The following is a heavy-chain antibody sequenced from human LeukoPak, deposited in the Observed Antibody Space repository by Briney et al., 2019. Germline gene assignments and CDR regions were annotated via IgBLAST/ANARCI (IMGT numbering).Heavy chain of an antibody. D-gene: IGHD1-7*01. CDR3: ARVGYNWNYDTYNWFDP. CDR2: IYYSGST. V-gene: IGHV4-59*01. Sequence: SETLSLTCTVSGGSISSYYWSWIRQPPGKGLEWIGYIYYSGSTNYNPSLKSRVTISVGTSKNQFSLKLSSVTAADTAVYYCARVGYNWNYDTYNWFDPWGQGTLVTVSS. CDR1: GGSISSYY. J-gene: IGHJ5*02.